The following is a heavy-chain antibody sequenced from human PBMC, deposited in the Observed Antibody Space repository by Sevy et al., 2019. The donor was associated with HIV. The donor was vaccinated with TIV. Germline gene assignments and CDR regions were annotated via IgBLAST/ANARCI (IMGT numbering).Heavy chain of an antibody. CDR2: ISGSGGST. Sequence: GGSLRLSCAASGFTFSSYAMSWVRQAPGKGLEWVSAISGSGGSTYYADSVKGRFTISRDNSKNTLYLQMNSLRADDTAVYYCEGVVVAASYGSTFDYWGQGTLVTVSS. J-gene: IGHJ4*02. CDR1: GFTFSSYA. V-gene: IGHV3-23*01. CDR3: EGVVVAASYGSTFDY. D-gene: IGHD2-15*01.